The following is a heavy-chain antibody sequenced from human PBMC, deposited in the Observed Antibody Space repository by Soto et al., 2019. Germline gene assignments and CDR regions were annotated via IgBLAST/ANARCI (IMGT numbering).Heavy chain of an antibody. Sequence: QVQLQESGPGLVKPSQTLSLTCTVSGGSISSGGYYWRWIRQHPGKGLAWIGYIYYSGSTYYNPSRKSRVTISVDTSKNQFALKLSSVTAADTAVYYCAREGRDTMESYDFDYWGQGTLVTVSS. CDR2: IYYSGST. V-gene: IGHV4-31*03. J-gene: IGHJ4*02. CDR1: GGSISSGGYY. D-gene: IGHD3-10*01. CDR3: AREGRDTMESYDFDY.